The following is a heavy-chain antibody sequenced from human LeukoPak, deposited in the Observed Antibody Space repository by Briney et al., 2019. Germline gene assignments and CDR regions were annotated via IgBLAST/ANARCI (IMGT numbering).Heavy chain of an antibody. D-gene: IGHD3-10*01. CDR1: GFTFSSYS. J-gene: IGHJ3*02. Sequence: GGSLRLSCAASGFTFSSYSMNWVRQAPGKGLEWVSYISSSSSTIYYADSVKGRFTISRDNAKNSLYLQMNSLRAEDTAVYYCARDSRQPGPSAFDIWGQGTMVTVSS. CDR3: ARDSRQPGPSAFDI. V-gene: IGHV3-48*01. CDR2: ISSSSSTI.